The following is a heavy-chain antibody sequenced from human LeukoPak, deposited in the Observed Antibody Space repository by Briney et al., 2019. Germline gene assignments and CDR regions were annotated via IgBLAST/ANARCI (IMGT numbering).Heavy chain of an antibody. Sequence: PGGPLRLSCAGSGFTFSSYAMNWVRPAPGKGLEWVSGISGGGKRTYYADSVKGRFTISRDNSKNTLYVQMNSLRGEDTAVYYCAKAPHIIAAADHKPYFDYWGQGTLVTVSS. D-gene: IGHD6-13*01. CDR3: AKAPHIIAAADHKPYFDY. V-gene: IGHV3-23*01. CDR2: ISGGGKRT. J-gene: IGHJ4*02. CDR1: GFTFSSYA.